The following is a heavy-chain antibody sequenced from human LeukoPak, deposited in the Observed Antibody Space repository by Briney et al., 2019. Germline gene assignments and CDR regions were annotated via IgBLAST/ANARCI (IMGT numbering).Heavy chain of an antibody. V-gene: IGHV5-51*01. CDR1: GYRFNNYW. Sequence: GESLKISCKASGYRFNNYWIGWVRQMPGKGLEWMGIVYPGDSDTRYSPSFQGQVTISADKSINTAYLQWSSLKASDTAMYYCARLRGTSFRVHYFDYWGQGTLVTVSS. CDR2: VYPGDSDT. J-gene: IGHJ4*02. D-gene: IGHD3-10*01. CDR3: ARLRGTSFRVHYFDY.